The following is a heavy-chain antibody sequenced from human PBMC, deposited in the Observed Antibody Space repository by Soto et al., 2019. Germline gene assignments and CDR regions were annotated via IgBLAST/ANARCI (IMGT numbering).Heavy chain of an antibody. CDR1: GFTFSSYA. CDR3: ASGTNGAFFVY. Sequence: SLRLSCAASGFTFSSYAMSWVRQAPGKGLEWVSAISGSGGSTYYADSVKGRFTISRDNSKNTLYLQMNSLRAEDTAVYYCASGTNGAFFVYWGQGILVTVSS. J-gene: IGHJ4*02. V-gene: IGHV3-23*01. D-gene: IGHD2-8*01. CDR2: ISGSGGST.